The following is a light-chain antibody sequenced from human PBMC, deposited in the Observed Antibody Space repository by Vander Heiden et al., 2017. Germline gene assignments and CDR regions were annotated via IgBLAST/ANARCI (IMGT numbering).Light chain of an antibody. CDR2: AAS. Sequence: DIQMTQAPSSLSASVGDRISITCRASQSISNYLNWYQKKSGRAPKLLIYAASILQNGVPSRFSGSGSGTDFTLTISSLQPEDFATYYCQQSSSMPRTFGQGTKVEIK. J-gene: IGKJ1*01. CDR3: QQSSSMPRT. V-gene: IGKV1-39*01. CDR1: QSISNY.